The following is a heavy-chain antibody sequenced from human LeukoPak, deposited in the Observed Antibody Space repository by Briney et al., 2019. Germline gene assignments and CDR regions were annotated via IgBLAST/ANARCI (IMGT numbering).Heavy chain of an antibody. CDR1: GGSLSNYY. J-gene: IGHJ4*02. Sequence: SETLSLTCTVSGGSLSNYYWNWIRQPPGKGLEWIAYIYYSGSTNYNPSLKSRVTISLDTSKNQFSLKLSSVTTADTAVYYCARMPDILTGLDSWGQGTLVTVSS. CDR2: IYYSGST. D-gene: IGHD3-9*01. V-gene: IGHV4-59*01. CDR3: ARMPDILTGLDS.